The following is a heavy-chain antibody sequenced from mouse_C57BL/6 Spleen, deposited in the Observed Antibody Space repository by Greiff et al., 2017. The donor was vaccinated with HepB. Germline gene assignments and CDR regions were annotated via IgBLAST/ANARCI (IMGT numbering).Heavy chain of an antibody. CDR1: GFTFSDYY. J-gene: IGHJ1*03. CDR2: INYDGSST. V-gene: IGHV5-16*01. Sequence: EVKVVESEGGLVQPGSSMKLSCTASGFTFSDYYMAWVRQVPEKGLEWVANINYDGSSTYYLDSLKSRFIISRDNAKNILYLQMSSLKSEDTATYYCARVYDGSYFDVWGTGTTVTVSS. CDR3: ARVYDGSYFDV. D-gene: IGHD2-3*01.